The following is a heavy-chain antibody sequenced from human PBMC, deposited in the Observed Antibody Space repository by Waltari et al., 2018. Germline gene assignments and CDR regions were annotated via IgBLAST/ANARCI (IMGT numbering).Heavy chain of an antibody. CDR3: ARAPATYYYGSGSAGAFDI. CDR1: GGSISSGGYS. D-gene: IGHD3-10*01. Sequence: QLQLQESGSGLVKPSQTLSLTCAVSGGSISSGGYSWSWIRQPPGKGLEWIGYIYHSGRTSYTPSLKSRVTISVDRSKNQFSLKLSSVTAADTAVYYCARAPATYYYGSGSAGAFDIWGQGTMVTVSS. CDR2: IYHSGRT. V-gene: IGHV4-30-2*01. J-gene: IGHJ3*02.